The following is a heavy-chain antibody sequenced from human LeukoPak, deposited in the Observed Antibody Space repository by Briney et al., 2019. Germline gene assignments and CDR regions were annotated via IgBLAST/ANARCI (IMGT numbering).Heavy chain of an antibody. D-gene: IGHD6-13*01. CDR3: GGGYSSSWCSYYYYSMDV. CDR1: GYTFIGYY. V-gene: IGHV1-2*02. Sequence: ASVKVSCKASGYTFIGYYMHWVRPAPGKGLEWMGWINPNRWGTNFAQKFQGRVTMTRDTSIRPAYMEVNRLGCDDKAVDYCGGGYSSSWCSYYYYSMDVSGKGTTVTVSS. CDR2: INPNRWGT. J-gene: IGHJ6*03.